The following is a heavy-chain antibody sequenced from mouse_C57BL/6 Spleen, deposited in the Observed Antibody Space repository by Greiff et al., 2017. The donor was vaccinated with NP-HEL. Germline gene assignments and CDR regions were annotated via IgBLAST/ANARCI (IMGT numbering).Heavy chain of an antibody. CDR3: ARALYGNYFDY. D-gene: IGHD2-1*01. J-gene: IGHJ2*01. CDR2: INYDGSST. V-gene: IGHV5-16*01. Sequence: EVQVVESEGGLVQPGSSMKLSCTASGFTFSDYYMAWVRQVPEKGLEWVANINYDGSSTYYLDSLKSRFIISRDNAKNILYLQMSSLKSEDTATYYCARALYGNYFDYWGQGTTLTVSS. CDR1: GFTFSDYY.